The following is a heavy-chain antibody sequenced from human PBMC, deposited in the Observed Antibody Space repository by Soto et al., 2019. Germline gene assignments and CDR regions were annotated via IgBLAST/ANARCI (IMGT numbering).Heavy chain of an antibody. Sequence: QVQLLESGPGLVKPSQTLSLTCSVSGDSISTVDYFWAWIRQPPGQALEYIGYIYKSATTYYNPSFESRVAISLDTSKSHFSLSVTAVTAGDTAVYFCARGRDCLTGRCFPNGFDSWGQGTLVTVSS. CDR2: IYKSATT. V-gene: IGHV4-30-4*01. J-gene: IGHJ5*01. CDR1: GDSISTVDYF. D-gene: IGHD7-27*01. CDR3: ARGRDCLTGRCFPNGFDS.